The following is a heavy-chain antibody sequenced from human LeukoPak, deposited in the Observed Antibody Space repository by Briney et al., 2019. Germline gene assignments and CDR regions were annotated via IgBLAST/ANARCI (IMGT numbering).Heavy chain of an antibody. CDR2: INPNGGGT. CDR1: GYTLSNHA. D-gene: IGHD3-22*01. J-gene: IGHJ4*02. V-gene: IGHV1-2*06. CDR3: ARERGPNYYDSSNYPNGFDY. Sequence: ASVKVSCKGSGYTLSNHAFSWVRQAPGQGLEWMGRINPNGGGTNYAQKFQGRVTMTRDTSISTAYMELSRLRSDDTAVYYCARERGPNYYDSSNYPNGFDYWGQGTLVTVSS.